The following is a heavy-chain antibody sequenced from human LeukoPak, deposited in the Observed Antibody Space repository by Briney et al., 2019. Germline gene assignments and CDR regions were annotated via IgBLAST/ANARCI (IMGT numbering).Heavy chain of an antibody. CDR3: ARTANFAAGYYIDY. CDR1: GFTFSSYW. CDR2: IKEDGAEK. J-gene: IGHJ4*02. Sequence: GGSLRLSCAVSGFTFSSYWMSWVRQAPGKGLEWVANIKEDGAEKYYVDSVKGRFTISRDNTKNSLFLQMNSLRAEDTAVYYCARTANFAAGYYIDYWGQGTLVTVSS. V-gene: IGHV3-7*01. D-gene: IGHD6-13*01.